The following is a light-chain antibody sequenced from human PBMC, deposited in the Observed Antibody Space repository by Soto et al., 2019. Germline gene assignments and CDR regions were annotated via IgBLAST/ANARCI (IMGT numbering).Light chain of an antibody. V-gene: IGLV2-14*01. CDR3: SSYLGV. CDR1: SSDVGGYNY. Sequence: QSVLTQAASVSGSPGQSITISCTGTSSDVGGYNYVSWYQQHPGKAPKLMIYEVSNRPSGVSNRFSGSKSDNTASLTISGLQAEDEADYYCSSYLGVFGTGTKLTVL. CDR2: EVS. J-gene: IGLJ1*01.